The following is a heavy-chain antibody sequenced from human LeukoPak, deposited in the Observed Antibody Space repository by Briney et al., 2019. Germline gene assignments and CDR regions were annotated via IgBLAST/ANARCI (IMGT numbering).Heavy chain of an antibody. CDR2: INPDGSQK. Sequence: GGSLRLSCEASGFTFSGNWMSWVRQAPGKGLEGVASINPDGSQKFYVDSVKGRFTISRDNTKTSLYLQMNSLGAEDTAMYYCAKLLGMVTTYDYWGQGTRVTVSS. CDR1: GFTFSGNW. J-gene: IGHJ4*02. D-gene: IGHD1-26*01. CDR3: AKLLGMVTTYDY. V-gene: IGHV3-7*01.